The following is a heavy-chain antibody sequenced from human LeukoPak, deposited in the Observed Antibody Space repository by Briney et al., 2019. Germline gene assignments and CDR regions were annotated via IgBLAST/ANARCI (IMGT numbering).Heavy chain of an antibody. V-gene: IGHV3-23*01. Sequence: GGSLRLSCAASGFTFKTYAINWVRQAPGKGLEWLSGISGSGNGTYYADSVKGRFTISRDNSKNMVYLQMNSLTVEDAATYYCAKRTMSAFDSWGQGTLLIVSS. CDR2: ISGSGNGT. D-gene: IGHD5-24*01. CDR3: AKRTMSAFDS. J-gene: IGHJ4*02. CDR1: GFTFKTYA.